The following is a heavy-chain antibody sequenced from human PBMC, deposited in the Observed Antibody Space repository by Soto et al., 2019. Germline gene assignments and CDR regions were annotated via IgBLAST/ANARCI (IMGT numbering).Heavy chain of an antibody. D-gene: IGHD1-20*01. CDR2: SYYSGTT. Sequence: PETLSDRKTGSGATRRVDRDYGSWIRQDQVKGLEWIGSSYYSGTTYFNPSLKSRATISVDTSKNQFSLRLTSVTAADTAIYYCTGRYNWNDNYFDPWGPGALVTVFS. CDR1: GATRRVDRDY. J-gene: IGHJ5*02. V-gene: IGHV4-39*01. CDR3: TGRYNWNDNYFDP.